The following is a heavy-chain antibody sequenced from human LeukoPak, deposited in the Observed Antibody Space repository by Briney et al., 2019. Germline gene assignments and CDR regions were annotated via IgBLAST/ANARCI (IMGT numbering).Heavy chain of an antibody. V-gene: IGHV4-59*01. CDR2: IYYSGSN. Sequence: PSETLSLTCTVSGGSISSYYWSWLRQPPGKGLEWIGYIYYSGSNNFNPSLKSRVTILVDKSKNQFSLKLSSVTAADTAVYYCARGMLSFHFNFDDWGQGTLVSVSS. J-gene: IGHJ4*02. D-gene: IGHD2-8*01. CDR1: GGSISSYY. CDR3: ARGMLSFHFNFDD.